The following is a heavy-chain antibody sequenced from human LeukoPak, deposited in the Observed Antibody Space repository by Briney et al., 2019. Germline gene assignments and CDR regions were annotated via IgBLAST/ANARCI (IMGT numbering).Heavy chain of an antibody. CDR1: GFTFSDHY. V-gene: IGHV3-72*01. J-gene: IGHJ4*02. D-gene: IGHD1-26*01. Sequence: GGSLRLSCAASGFTFSDHYMDWVRQAPGKGLEWVGRARNKANSHTTEYAASVKGRFTISRGDSMNSLYLQMNSLKTEDTAVYYCARGPTGSYSNFDYWGQGTLVTVSS. CDR2: ARNKANSHTT. CDR3: ARGPTGSYSNFDY.